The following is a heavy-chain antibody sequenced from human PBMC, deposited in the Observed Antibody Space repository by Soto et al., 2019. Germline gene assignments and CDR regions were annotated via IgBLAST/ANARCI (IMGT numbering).Heavy chain of an antibody. CDR3: ARIGGYHGPLDY. Sequence: SETLALTCSVSGVSISRYFWSWIRQAPGGGLEWIGYTYHRGSTNYSPSLKSRVAISLDTSENQFSLKVNSVTAADTAVYYCARIGGYHGPLDYWGQGTPGTV. J-gene: IGHJ4*02. V-gene: IGHV4-59*01. CDR1: GVSISRYF. D-gene: IGHD6-25*01. CDR2: TYHRGST.